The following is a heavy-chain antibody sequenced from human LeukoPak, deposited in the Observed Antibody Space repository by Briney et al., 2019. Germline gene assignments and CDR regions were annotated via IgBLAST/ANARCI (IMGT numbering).Heavy chain of an antibody. V-gene: IGHV5-51*01. Sequence: PGESLKISCKGSGYTFTSYWIGWVRQIPGKGLEWMGIIYPGDSESKYSPSLQGQVTISADKSISTAYLQWSSLKASDTAMYYCARIEGSTFDYWGQGTLVTVSS. CDR2: IYPGDSES. CDR3: ARIEGSTFDY. J-gene: IGHJ4*02. CDR1: GYTFTSYW.